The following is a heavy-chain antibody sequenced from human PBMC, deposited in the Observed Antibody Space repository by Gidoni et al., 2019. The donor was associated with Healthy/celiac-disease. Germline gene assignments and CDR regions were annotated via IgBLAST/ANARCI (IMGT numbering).Heavy chain of an antibody. Sequence: EVQLVESGGGLVKPGGSLRLSCAASGFTFSSYSMHWVRQAPGKGLEWVSSISSSSSYIYYADSVKGRFTISRDNAKNSLYLQMNSLRAEDTAVYYCARDLSGYDWKYYFDYWGPGTLVTVSS. CDR2: ISSSSSYI. CDR3: ARDLSGYDWKYYFDY. J-gene: IGHJ4*01. D-gene: IGHD5-12*01. V-gene: IGHV3-21*01. CDR1: GFTFSSYS.